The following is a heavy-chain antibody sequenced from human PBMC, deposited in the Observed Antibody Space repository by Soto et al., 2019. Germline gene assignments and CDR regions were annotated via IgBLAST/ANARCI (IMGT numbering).Heavy chain of an antibody. CDR2: LYEVDVS. D-gene: IGHD6-25*01. Sequence: DVQLVESGGGLIQPGESLRLSCAAFGLTISGKKYVAWVRQAPGRGLEWVSALYEVDVSFYADSGTGRFTPSSDSSQTTVLLQMHALRPPYTAVDYWPTWRQRKTAFHVWGQGTTFT. CDR1: GLTISGKKY. CDR3: PTWRQRKTAFHV. V-gene: IGHV3-53*01. J-gene: IGHJ3*01.